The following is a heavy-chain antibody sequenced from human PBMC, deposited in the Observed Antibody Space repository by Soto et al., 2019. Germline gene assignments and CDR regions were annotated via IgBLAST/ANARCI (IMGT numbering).Heavy chain of an antibody. CDR2: ISSTTNYI. J-gene: IGHJ4*02. CDR3: ARESEDLTSNFDY. Sequence: EVQLVESGGGLVKPGGSLRLSCAASGFTFTRYSMNWVRQAPGKGLEWVSSISSTTNYISYADSMKGRFTVSRDNAKNSGYLDMNSLSAEDTAVYYCARESEDLTSNFDYWGQGTLVSVSS. CDR1: GFTFTRYS. V-gene: IGHV3-21*01.